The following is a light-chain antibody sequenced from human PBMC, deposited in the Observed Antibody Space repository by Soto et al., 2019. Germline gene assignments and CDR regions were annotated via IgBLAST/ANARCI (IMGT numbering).Light chain of an antibody. V-gene: IGKV3-15*01. CDR2: GAS. Sequence: ETVMTQSPATLSVSPGERATLSCRASQSISNNLAWYQQKPGQAPRLLIYGASARATGVPARFSGSGSETEFTLTISSLQSEDFAVYYCQQYHNWPPVTFGGGTKVE. J-gene: IGKJ4*01. CDR1: QSISNN. CDR3: QQYHNWPPVT.